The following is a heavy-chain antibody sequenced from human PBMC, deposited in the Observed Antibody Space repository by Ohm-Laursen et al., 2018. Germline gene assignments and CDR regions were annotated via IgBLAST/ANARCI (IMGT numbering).Heavy chain of an antibody. CDR2: INEDGSEK. V-gene: IGHV3-7*03. Sequence: SLRLSCAASGFTFSSYEMNWVRQAPGRGLEWVANINEDGSEKYYVDSVKGRFTISRDNAKNSLYLQMNSLRAEDTAVYYCAKTRARDFWSGLYYYYGMDVWGQGTTVTVSS. J-gene: IGHJ6*02. CDR1: GFTFSSYE. D-gene: IGHD3-3*01. CDR3: AKTRARDFWSGLYYYYGMDV.